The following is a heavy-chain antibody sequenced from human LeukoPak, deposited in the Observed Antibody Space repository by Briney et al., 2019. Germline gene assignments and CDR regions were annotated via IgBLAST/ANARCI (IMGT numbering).Heavy chain of an antibody. V-gene: IGHV3-74*01. CDR2: ISSDESGT. CDR3: AREGSGWYYFDC. D-gene: IGHD6-19*01. J-gene: IGHJ4*02. CDR1: GFTFSSYW. Sequence: GGSLRLSCAASGFTFSSYWMHWVRQAPGKGLVWVSRISSDESGTSYADSVRGRFTISRDNAKSTLYLQMNSLRAEDTAIYYCAREGSGWYYFDCWGQGTLVTVSS.